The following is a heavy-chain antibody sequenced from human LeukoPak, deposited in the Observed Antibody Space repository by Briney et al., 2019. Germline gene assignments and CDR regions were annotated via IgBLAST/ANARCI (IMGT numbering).Heavy chain of an antibody. V-gene: IGHV1-2*02. Sequence: ASVKVSCKASGYTFTGYYMHWVRQAPGQGLEWMGWINPNSGGTNYAQKFQGRVTMTRDTSISTAYMELSRLRSDDTAVNYCARVHRVKDYYGSGSYYNYWGQGTLVTVSS. D-gene: IGHD3-10*01. CDR3: ARVHRVKDYYGSGSYYNY. CDR2: INPNSGGT. J-gene: IGHJ4*02. CDR1: GYTFTGYY.